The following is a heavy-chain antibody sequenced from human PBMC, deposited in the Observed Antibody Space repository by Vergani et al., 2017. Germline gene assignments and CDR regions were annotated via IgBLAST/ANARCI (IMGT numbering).Heavy chain of an antibody. CDR2: ISAYNGNT. D-gene: IGHD2-21*01. Sequence: QVQLVPSGAEVKKPGASVKVSCKASGYTFTSYGISWVRQAPGEGLEWMGWISAYNGNTNYAQKLQGRVTMTTDRSTGTAYMELRSLRSDDTAVYYCARDPSCCGDYPEYFQHWGQGTLVTVSS. CDR3: ARDPSCCGDYPEYFQH. J-gene: IGHJ1*01. CDR1: GYTFTSYG. V-gene: IGHV1-18*01.